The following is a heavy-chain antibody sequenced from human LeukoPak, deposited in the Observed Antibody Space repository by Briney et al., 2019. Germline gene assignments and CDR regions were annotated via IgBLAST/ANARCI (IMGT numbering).Heavy chain of an antibody. CDR1: GFTFSSSA. Sequence: GGSLRLSCAASGFTFSSSAMSWVRQAPGKGLEWVSSISGSGANTYYADSVKGRFTITRDNSKNTLYLQMNSLRAEDTAIYYCAKDMLLPWNWGQGTLVTVSS. J-gene: IGHJ4*02. V-gene: IGHV3-23*01. CDR2: ISGSGANT. D-gene: IGHD2-8*01. CDR3: AKDMLLPWN.